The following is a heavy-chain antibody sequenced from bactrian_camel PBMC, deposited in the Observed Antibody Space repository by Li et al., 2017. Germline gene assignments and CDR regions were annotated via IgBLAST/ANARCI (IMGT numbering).Heavy chain of an antibody. J-gene: IGHJ4*01. V-gene: IGHV3S53*01. CDR2: ISPDGKE. Sequence: HVQLVESGGGSVQIGGSLTLACAASRGFDDADAEWGWFRQAPGAQCEMVASISPDGKEYYSDSVKGRFAISQDSARNTVYLQMNNLQPEDTATYYCAEGRGSRGEHCYSLNYRGQGTQVTV. CDR3: AEGRGSRGEHCYSLNY. CDR1: RGFDDADAE. D-gene: IGHD6*01.